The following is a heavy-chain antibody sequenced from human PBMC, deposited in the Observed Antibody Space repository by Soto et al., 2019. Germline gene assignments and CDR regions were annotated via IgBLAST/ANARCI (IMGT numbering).Heavy chain of an antibody. CDR3: ARGYSSGWYVY. CDR2: INAGNGNT. J-gene: IGHJ4*02. D-gene: IGHD6-19*01. Sequence: ASVKVSCKASGYTFASYAMHWVRQAPGQRLEWMGWINAGNGNTKYSQKFQGRVTITRDTSASTAYMELSSLRSEDTAVYYCARGYSSGWYVYWGQGTLVTVSS. CDR1: GYTFASYA. V-gene: IGHV1-3*01.